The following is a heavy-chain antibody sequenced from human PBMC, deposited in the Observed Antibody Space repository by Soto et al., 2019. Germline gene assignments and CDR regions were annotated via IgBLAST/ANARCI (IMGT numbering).Heavy chain of an antibody. V-gene: IGHV3-7*01. Sequence: EVQLVESGGGVVQPGGSLRLSCAASGFTFSFYWMSWVRQAPGKGLEWVANIKEDGSEEYYVDSVKGRFTISRDNAKNSLYLQINSLRAEATAVYYCARGVMVRGVTFYYYYDMDVWGKGTTVTVS. CDR2: IKEDGSEE. CDR1: GFTFSFYW. J-gene: IGHJ6*03. CDR3: ARGVMVRGVTFYYYYDMDV. D-gene: IGHD3-10*01.